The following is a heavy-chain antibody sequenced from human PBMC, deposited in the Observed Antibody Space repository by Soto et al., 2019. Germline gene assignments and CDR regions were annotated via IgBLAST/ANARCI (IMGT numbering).Heavy chain of an antibody. D-gene: IGHD5-18*01. J-gene: IGHJ6*02. V-gene: IGHV1-69*01. CDR2: IIPIFGTA. CDR3: ARERGYRYGPDYYYYGMDV. CDR1: GGTFSSYA. Sequence: QVQLVQSGAEVKKPGSSVKVSCKASGGTFSSYAISWVRQAPGQGLEWMGGIIPIFGTANYAQKFQGRVTITADESTSTAYMELSSLRSEDTAVYYCARERGYRYGPDYYYYGMDVWGQGTTVTVSS.